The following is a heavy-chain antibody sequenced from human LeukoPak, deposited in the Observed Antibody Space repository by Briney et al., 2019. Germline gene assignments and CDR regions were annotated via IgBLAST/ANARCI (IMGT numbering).Heavy chain of an antibody. D-gene: IGHD5-18*01. CDR1: GFTFSNYA. J-gene: IGHJ6*02. Sequence: GESLRLSCVASGFTFSNYAMSWVRQAPGKGLEWVSGISGRGGSTYYADSVRGRVTISRDNSKDTLFLQMNNLGGADTAVYYCAKGTWNTANHSTMDVWGQGTTVTVSS. V-gene: IGHV3-23*01. CDR3: AKGTWNTANHSTMDV. CDR2: ISGRGGST.